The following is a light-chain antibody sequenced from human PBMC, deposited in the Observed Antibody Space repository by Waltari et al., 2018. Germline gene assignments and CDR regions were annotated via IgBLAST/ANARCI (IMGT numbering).Light chain of an antibody. Sequence: EIVLTQSPGTLSLSPGESATLSGRAGESVRSSYLAWYQQKPGQAPRLLIYGASSRATGIPDRFSGSGSGTDFTLTISRLEPEDVAVYYCQQYGSSPFTFGPGTKVDIK. J-gene: IGKJ3*01. CDR1: ESVRSSY. V-gene: IGKV3-20*01. CDR2: GAS. CDR3: QQYGSSPFT.